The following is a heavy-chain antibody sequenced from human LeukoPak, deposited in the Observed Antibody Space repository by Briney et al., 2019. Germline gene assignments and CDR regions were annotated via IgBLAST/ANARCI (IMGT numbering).Heavy chain of an antibody. CDR1: GYSFASYW. J-gene: IGHJ5*02. V-gene: IGHV5-51*01. CDR3: ARWGSDNNPLPVDT. Sequence: GESLKISCKGSGYSFASYWIGWVRQMPGKGLEWMGIIYPGDSDTRYSPSFRGQVTISADQSISTAYLQWSSLKASDTAMYYCARWGSDNNPLPVDTWGQGTLVTVSS. D-gene: IGHD1-14*01. CDR2: IYPGDSDT.